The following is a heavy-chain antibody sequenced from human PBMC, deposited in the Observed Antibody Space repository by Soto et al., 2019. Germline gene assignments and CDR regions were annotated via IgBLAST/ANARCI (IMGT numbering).Heavy chain of an antibody. CDR3: ARSGGSLDY. D-gene: IGHD2-15*01. CDR2: IYYSGST. J-gene: IGHJ4*02. Sequence: PSWTLSLTCTVSGGSISSYYWSWIRQPPGKGLEWIGYIYYSGSTNYNPSLKSRVTISVDTSKNQFSLTLNSVTAADTDVYDCARSGGSLDYWGQGTLVTVSS. CDR1: GGSISSYY. V-gene: IGHV4-59*01.